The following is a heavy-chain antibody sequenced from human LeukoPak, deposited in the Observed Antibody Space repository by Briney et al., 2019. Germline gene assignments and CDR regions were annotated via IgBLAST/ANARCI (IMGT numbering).Heavy chain of an antibody. V-gene: IGHV4-38-2*02. CDR3: ARDRAYDSSAYHHVHFDY. J-gene: IGHJ4*02. CDR1: GYSIGSGYY. D-gene: IGHD3-22*01. Sequence: SETLSLTCAVSGYSIGSGYYWGWIRQSPGKGLEWIGSIYHSGSTYYNASLKSRVTISVDTSKNQFSLKLSSVTAADAAVYYCARDRAYDSSAYHHVHFDYWGQGTLVTVSS. CDR2: IYHSGST.